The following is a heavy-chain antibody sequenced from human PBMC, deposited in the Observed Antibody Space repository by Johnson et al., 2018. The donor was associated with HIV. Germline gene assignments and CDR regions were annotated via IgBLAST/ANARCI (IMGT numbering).Heavy chain of an antibody. D-gene: IGHD3-16*01. CDR2: IKSKADGGTT. V-gene: IGHV3-15*01. J-gene: IGHJ3*02. Sequence: VQLVESGGGLVKPGGSLRLSCAASGFTFTNAWMSWVRQAPGKGLEWVGRIKSKADGGTTDYAAPVKGRFTISRDNSKNTLYLQMGSLRAEDMAVYYCAREESSPGGVAFDIWGQGTMVTVSS. CDR1: GFTFTNAW. CDR3: AREESSPGGVAFDI.